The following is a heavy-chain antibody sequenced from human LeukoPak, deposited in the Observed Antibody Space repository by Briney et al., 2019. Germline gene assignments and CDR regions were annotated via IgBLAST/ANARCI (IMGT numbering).Heavy chain of an antibody. CDR3: ARGGYDFWSGSKNWFDP. V-gene: IGHV1-8*02. D-gene: IGHD3-3*01. J-gene: IGHJ5*02. CDR2: MNPNSGNT. CDR1: GYTFTGYY. Sequence: ASVKVSCKASGYTFTGYYMHWVRQATGQGLEWMGWMNPNSGNTGYAQKFQGRVTMTRNTSISTAYMELSSLRSEDTAVYYCARGGYDFWSGSKNWFDPWGQGTLVTVSS.